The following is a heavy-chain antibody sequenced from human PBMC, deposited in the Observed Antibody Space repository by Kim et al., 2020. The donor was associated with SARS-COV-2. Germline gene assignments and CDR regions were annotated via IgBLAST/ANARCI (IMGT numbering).Heavy chain of an antibody. J-gene: IGHJ4*02. CDR2: ISSSSSYI. CDR1: GFTFSSYS. V-gene: IGHV3-21*01. Sequence: GGSLRLYCAASGFTFSSYSMNWVRQAPGKGLEWVSSISSSSSYIYYADSVKGRFTISRDNAKNSLYLQMNSLRAEDTAVYYCASDTGYSSSWTAGGGYYFGYWGQGTLVTVSS. D-gene: IGHD6-13*01. CDR3: ASDTGYSSSWTAGGGYYFGY.